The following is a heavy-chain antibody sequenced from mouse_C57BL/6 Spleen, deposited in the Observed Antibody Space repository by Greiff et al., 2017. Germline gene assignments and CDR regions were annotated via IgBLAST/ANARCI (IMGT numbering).Heavy chain of an antibody. D-gene: IGHD3-1*01. CDR1: GYAFTNYL. Sequence: QVQLQQSGAELVRPGTSVKVSCKASGYAFTNYLIEWVKQRPGQGLEWIGVINPGSGGTNYNEKFKGKATLTADKSSSTAYMQLSSLTSEDSAVYFCARQTVSGMDYWGQGTSVTVSS. CDR2: INPGSGGT. V-gene: IGHV1-54*01. J-gene: IGHJ4*01. CDR3: ARQTVSGMDY.